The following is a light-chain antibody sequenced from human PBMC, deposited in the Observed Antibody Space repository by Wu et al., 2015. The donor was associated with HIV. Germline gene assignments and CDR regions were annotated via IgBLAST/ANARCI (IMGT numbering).Light chain of an antibody. CDR2: KAS. J-gene: IGKJ1*01. CDR1: QSISSW. V-gene: IGKV1-5*03. Sequence: DIQMTQSPPSVSASVGDRVTITCRASQSISSWLAWYQQKPGKAPKLLIYKASSLESGVPSRFSGSGSGTEFTLTISSLQPDDFATYYCQQYNSYSTFGQGTKVEIK. CDR3: QQYNSYST.